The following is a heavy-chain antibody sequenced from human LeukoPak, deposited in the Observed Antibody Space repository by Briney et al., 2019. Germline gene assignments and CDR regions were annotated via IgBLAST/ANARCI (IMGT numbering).Heavy chain of an antibody. J-gene: IGHJ6*03. CDR2: INPNSGGT. CDR3: ARVGSPTGVSYYYYMDV. V-gene: IGHV1-2*02. D-gene: IGHD7-27*01. Sequence: GASVKVSCKASGYTFTGYYMHWVRQAPGQGLEWMGWINPNSGGTNYAQKLQGRVTMTTDTSTSTAYMELRSLRSDDTAVYYCARVGSPTGVSYYYYMDVWGKGTTVTVSS. CDR1: GYTFTGYY.